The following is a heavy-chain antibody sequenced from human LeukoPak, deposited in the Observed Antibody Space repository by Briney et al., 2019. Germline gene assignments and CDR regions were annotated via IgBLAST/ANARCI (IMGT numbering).Heavy chain of an antibody. CDR3: ARLDQYTADGMDV. CDR2: IIPILGIA. CDR1: GGTFSSYA. Sequence: SVKVSCKASGGTFSSYAISWVRQAPGQGLEWMGRIIPILGIANYAQKFQGRVTINADKSTSTAYMELSSLRSEDTAVYYCARLDQYTADGMDVWGQGTTVTVSS. V-gene: IGHV1-69*04. D-gene: IGHD1/OR15-1a*01. J-gene: IGHJ6*02.